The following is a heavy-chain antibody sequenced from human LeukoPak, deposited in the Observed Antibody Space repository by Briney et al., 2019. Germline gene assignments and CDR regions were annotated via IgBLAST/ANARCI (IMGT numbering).Heavy chain of an antibody. CDR1: GLTFSGHT. V-gene: IGHV3-21*01. J-gene: IGHJ3*02. CDR2: ISGSSSSV. CDR3: PCDINSMAFDM. Sequence: GGSLRLSCAASGLTFSGHTINWVRQAPGKGLEWVLCISGSSSSVYYADSVKGRFTISRDNAKNSVYLQMDNMRADDTAVYYCPCDINSMAFDMWGQGTMVTVSS.